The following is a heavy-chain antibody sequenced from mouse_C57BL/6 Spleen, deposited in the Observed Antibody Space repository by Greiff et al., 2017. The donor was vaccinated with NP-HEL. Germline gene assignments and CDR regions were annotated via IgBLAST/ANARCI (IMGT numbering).Heavy chain of an antibody. Sequence: EVQRVESGGGLVKPGGSLKLSCAASGFTFSDYGMHWFRQAPEKGLEWVAYISSGSSTIYYADTVKGRFTISRDNSKNTLFLQMTSLRSEETAMYYCASLNYYGSSLDYWGQGTTLTVSS. V-gene: IGHV5-17*01. D-gene: IGHD1-1*01. CDR2: ISSGSSTI. J-gene: IGHJ2*01. CDR3: ASLNYYGSSLDY. CDR1: GFTFSDYG.